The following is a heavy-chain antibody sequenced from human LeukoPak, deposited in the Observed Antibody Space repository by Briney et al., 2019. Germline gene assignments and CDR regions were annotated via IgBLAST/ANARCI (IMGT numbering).Heavy chain of an antibody. CDR3: AEGGEWELSRIDY. J-gene: IGHJ4*02. Sequence: GRSLRLPCAASGFTFSSYAMHWVRQAPGKGLEWVAVISYDGSNKYYADSVKGRFTISRDNSKNTLYLQMNSLRAEDTAVYYCAEGGEWELSRIDYWGQGTLVTVSS. CDR1: GFTFSSYA. CDR2: ISYDGSNK. D-gene: IGHD1-26*01. V-gene: IGHV3-30-3*01.